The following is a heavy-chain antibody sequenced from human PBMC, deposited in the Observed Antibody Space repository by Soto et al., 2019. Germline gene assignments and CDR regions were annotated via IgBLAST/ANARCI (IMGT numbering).Heavy chain of an antibody. V-gene: IGHV1-69*08. CDR3: AREPADCSSTSCYHGDV. J-gene: IGHJ6*02. CDR2: IIPILGIA. D-gene: IGHD2-2*01. Sequence: QVQLVQSGAEVKKPGSSVKVSCKASAGTFSSYTISWVRQAPGQGLEWMGRIIPILGIANYAQKFQGRVTITADKSTSTAYMELSSLRSEDTAVYYCAREPADCSSTSCYHGDVWGQGTTVTVSS. CDR1: AGTFSSYT.